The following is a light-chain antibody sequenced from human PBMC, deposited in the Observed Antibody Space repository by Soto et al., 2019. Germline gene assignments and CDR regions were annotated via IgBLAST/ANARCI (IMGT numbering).Light chain of an antibody. J-gene: IGKJ1*01. V-gene: IGKV3-20*01. CDR2: GAS. Sequence: IVLTQSPGTLSLSPGERATLSCRASQSVSSNYLAWYQQKPGQAPRLLIYGASSRATGIPDRFSGSGSGTEFTLTISSLEPEDFAVYYCQQYGSSPRTFGQGTKVDIK. CDR3: QQYGSSPRT. CDR1: QSVSSNY.